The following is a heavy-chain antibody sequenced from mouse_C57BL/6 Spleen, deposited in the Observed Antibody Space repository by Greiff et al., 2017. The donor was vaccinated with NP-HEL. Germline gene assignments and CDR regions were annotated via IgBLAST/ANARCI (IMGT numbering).Heavy chain of an antibody. CDR3: ARQQGLYYYGSRTRYFDY. CDR1: GYTFTEYT. V-gene: IGHV1-62-2*01. D-gene: IGHD1-1*01. CDR2: FYPGSGSI. J-gene: IGHJ2*01. Sequence: QVQLQQSGAELVKPGASVKLSCKASGYTFTEYTIHWVKQRSGQGLEWIGWFYPGSGSIKYNEKFKDKATLTADKSSSTVYMELSRLTSDDSAVYFCARQQGLYYYGSRTRYFDYWGQGTTLTVSS.